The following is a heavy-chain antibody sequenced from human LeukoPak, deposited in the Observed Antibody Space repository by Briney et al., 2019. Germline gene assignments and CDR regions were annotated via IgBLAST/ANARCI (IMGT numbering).Heavy chain of an antibody. CDR2: IYYSGST. V-gene: IGHV4-59*01. J-gene: IGHJ4*02. CDR1: GGSISSYY. D-gene: IGHD3-22*01. Sequence: SETLSLTCTVSGGSISSYYWSWIRQPPGKGLEWIGYIYYSGSTNYNPSLKSRVTISVDTSKNQFSLKLSSVTAADTAVYYCAKRRGDYYGSSGYYLFDYWGQGTLVTVSS. CDR3: AKRRGDYYGSSGYYLFDY.